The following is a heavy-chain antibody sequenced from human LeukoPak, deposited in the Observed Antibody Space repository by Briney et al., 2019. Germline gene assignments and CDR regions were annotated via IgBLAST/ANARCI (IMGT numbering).Heavy chain of an antibody. D-gene: IGHD3-10*02. Sequence: GGSLRLSCAASGFTFSSYEMNRVRQAPGKGLEWVSYISSSGSTIYYADSVKGRFTISRDNAKNSLYLQMNSLRAEDTAVYYCAELGITMIGGVWGKGTTVTISS. CDR2: ISSSGSTI. J-gene: IGHJ6*04. V-gene: IGHV3-48*03. CDR3: AELGITMIGGV. CDR1: GFTFSSYE.